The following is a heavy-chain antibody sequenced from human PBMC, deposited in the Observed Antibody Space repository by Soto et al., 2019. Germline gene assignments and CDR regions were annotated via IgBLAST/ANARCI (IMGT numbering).Heavy chain of an antibody. Sequence: QVQLVQSGAEVKKPESSVKVSCKAPGGTFSTYAISWVRQAPGQGLEWMGGIIPMFGTANYAQRFQDRVTITADESTNTVCMELSCLRSEDTAVYFCASGIQLWLRRISNGYSGWGYGTLVTVSS. CDR1: GGTFSTYA. J-gene: IGHJ4*01. CDR2: IIPMFGTA. CDR3: ASGIQLWLRRISNGYSG. V-gene: IGHV1-69*12. D-gene: IGHD5-18*01.